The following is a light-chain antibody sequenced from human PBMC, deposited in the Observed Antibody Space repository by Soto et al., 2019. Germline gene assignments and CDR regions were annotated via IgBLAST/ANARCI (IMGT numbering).Light chain of an antibody. CDR1: QRISYY. V-gene: IGKV1-39*01. CDR2: AAS. J-gene: IGKJ5*01. CDR3: PQSSSTTLP. Sequence: SEMTRSQSSRSASVGDRVTITCRASQRISYYLNWFQQKPGRAPKLLIYAASSLEAGVPSRYSGSASGTDFTLTISSLQPEDFATYYFPQSSSTTLPSGQGTRLEIK.